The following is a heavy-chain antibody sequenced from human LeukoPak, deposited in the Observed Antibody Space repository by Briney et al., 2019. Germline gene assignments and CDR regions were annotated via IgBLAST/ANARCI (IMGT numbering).Heavy chain of an antibody. J-gene: IGHJ3*02. D-gene: IGHD3-10*01. Sequence: PRGSLRLSCAASGFTFSSYEMNWVRQAPGKGLEWVAVISYDGSNKYYADSVKGRFTISRDNSKNTLYLQMNSLRAEDTAVYYCAKGVWVVRGVIGDAFDIWGQGTMVTVSS. CDR2: ISYDGSNK. V-gene: IGHV3-30*18. CDR3: AKGVWVVRGVIGDAFDI. CDR1: GFTFSSYE.